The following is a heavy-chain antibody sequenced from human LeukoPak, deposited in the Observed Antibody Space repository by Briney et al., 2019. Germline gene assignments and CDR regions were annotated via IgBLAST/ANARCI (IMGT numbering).Heavy chain of an antibody. CDR2: IIPIFGTA. CDR1: GGTLSSYA. V-gene: IGHV1-69*05. D-gene: IGHD3-3*01. Sequence: SVKVSCKASGGTLSSYAIIWVRQAPGQGLEWMGRIIPIFGTANYAQKLQGRVTIPTDEPTSTAYMELSSPRSEDTAVYYCARTDYDFWSGNTGGAFDIWGQGTMVTVSS. CDR3: ARTDYDFWSGNTGGAFDI. J-gene: IGHJ3*02.